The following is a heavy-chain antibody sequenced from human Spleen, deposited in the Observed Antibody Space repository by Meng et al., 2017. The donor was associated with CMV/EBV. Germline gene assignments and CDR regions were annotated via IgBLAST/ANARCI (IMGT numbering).Heavy chain of an antibody. CDR1: GFTFSSYS. D-gene: IGHD1-14*01. J-gene: IGHJ4*02. Sequence: GESLKISCAASGFTFSSYSMNWVRQAPGKGLEWVSSISSSSSYIYYADSVKGRFTISRDNAKNSLYLQMNSLRAEDTAVYYCARDPFGVTVTEFDYRGQGTLVTVSS. CDR3: ARDPFGVTVTEFDY. CDR2: ISSSSSYI. V-gene: IGHV3-21*01.